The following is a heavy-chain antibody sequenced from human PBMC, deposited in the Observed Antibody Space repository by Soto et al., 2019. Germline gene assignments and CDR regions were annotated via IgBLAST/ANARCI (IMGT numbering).Heavy chain of an antibody. J-gene: IGHJ1*01. V-gene: IGHV3-9*01. Sequence: EVQLVESGGGLVQPGRSLSLSCAASGFTFDDYAMHWVRQAPGKGLEWVSGISWNSGSIGYADSVKGRFTISRDNAKNSLYLQMNSLRAEDTALYYCAKDIGYDGTWGQGTLVTVSS. CDR3: AKDIGYDGT. D-gene: IGHD5-12*01. CDR1: GFTFDDYA. CDR2: ISWNSGSI.